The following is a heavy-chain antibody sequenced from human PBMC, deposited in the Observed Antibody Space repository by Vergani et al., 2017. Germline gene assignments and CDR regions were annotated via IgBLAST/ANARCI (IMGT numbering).Heavy chain of an antibody. D-gene: IGHD3-10*01. CDR2: IYPGDSDT. V-gene: IGHV5-51*01. CDR3: ARHITMVRGGGYGMDV. Sequence: VQLVQSGAEVKKPGSSVKVSCKASGGTFSSYAISWVRQMPWKGLGWMGIIYPGDSDTSYSPSFQGQVTISADKSISTAYLQWSSLKASDTAMYYCARHITMVRGGGYGMDVWGRGTTVTVSS. J-gene: IGHJ6*02. CDR1: GGTFSSYA.